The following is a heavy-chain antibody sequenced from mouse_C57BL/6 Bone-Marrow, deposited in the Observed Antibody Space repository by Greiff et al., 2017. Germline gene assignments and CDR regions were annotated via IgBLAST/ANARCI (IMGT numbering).Heavy chain of an antibody. CDR3: AFTTVGYYFDY. CDR2: IHPNSGST. V-gene: IGHV1-64*01. J-gene: IGHJ2*01. Sequence: QVQLQQPGAELVKPGASVKLSCKASGYTFTSYWMHWVKQRPGQGLEWIGMIHPNSGSTNYNEKFKSKATLTVDKSSSTAYMQLRSLTSEDSAVYYCAFTTVGYYFDYWGQGTTLTVSS. D-gene: IGHD1-1*01. CDR1: GYTFTSYW.